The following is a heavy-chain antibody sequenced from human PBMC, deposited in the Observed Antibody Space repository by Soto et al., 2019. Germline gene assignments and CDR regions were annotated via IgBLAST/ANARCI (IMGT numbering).Heavy chain of an antibody. CDR1: AISFNTYG. V-gene: IGHV3-23*01. J-gene: IGHJ5*02. Sequence: GVSLRLSCAASAISFNTYGVTWVRQAPGKGLEWVSTVTVTGGSTYYADSVKGRFTISRDRSNYTVSLLLNSLRVEDTAIYYCARQRSPEGWFDPWGQGTRVTVS. CDR2: VTVTGGST. D-gene: IGHD3-10*01. CDR3: ARQRSPEGWFDP.